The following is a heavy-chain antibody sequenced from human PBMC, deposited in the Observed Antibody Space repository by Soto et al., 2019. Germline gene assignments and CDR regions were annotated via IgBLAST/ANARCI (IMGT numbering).Heavy chain of an antibody. Sequence: ASVKVSCKASGYTFTSYGISWVRQAPGQGLEWMGWISAYNGNTNYAQKLQGRVTMTTDTSTSTAYMELRSLRSDDTAVYYCARDGYNGYSYGYNYYGMDVWGQGTTVTVS. D-gene: IGHD5-18*01. J-gene: IGHJ6*02. V-gene: IGHV1-18*01. CDR3: ARDGYNGYSYGYNYYGMDV. CDR2: ISAYNGNT. CDR1: GYTFTSYG.